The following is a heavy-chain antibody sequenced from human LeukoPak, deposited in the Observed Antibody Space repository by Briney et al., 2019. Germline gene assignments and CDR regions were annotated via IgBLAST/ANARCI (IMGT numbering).Heavy chain of an antibody. Sequence: PSETLSLTCTVSGGSISSSSYYWGWIRQPPGKGLEWTGSIYYSGSTYYNPSLKSRVTISVDTSKNQFSLKLSSVTAADTAVYYCARRRTTAMAPLYFDYWGQGTLVTVSS. CDR3: ARRRTTAMAPLYFDY. D-gene: IGHD5-18*01. V-gene: IGHV4-39*01. CDR1: GGSISSSSYY. J-gene: IGHJ4*02. CDR2: IYYSGST.